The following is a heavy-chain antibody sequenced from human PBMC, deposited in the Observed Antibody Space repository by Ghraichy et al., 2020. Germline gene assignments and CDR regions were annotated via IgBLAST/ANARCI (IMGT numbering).Heavy chain of an antibody. V-gene: IGHV3-48*02. CDR3: AKDGPLGDYAGGYGMDL. CDR1: GLTFNSYG. CDR2: ISSHSNTI. D-gene: IGHD4-17*01. J-gene: IGHJ6*02. Sequence: GGSLRLSCVASGLTFNSYGMNWVRQAPGKGLEWVSYISSHSNTIHYTASVKGRFTISRDNAKNSLFLQMNSLRDEDSAVYYCAKDGPLGDYAGGYGMDLWGQGATVTVSS.